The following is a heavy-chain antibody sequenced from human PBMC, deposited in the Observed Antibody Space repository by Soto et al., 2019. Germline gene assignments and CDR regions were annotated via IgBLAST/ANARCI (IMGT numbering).Heavy chain of an antibody. D-gene: IGHD6-19*01. Sequence: GGSLRLSCAASGFTFSSYSMNWVRQAPGKGLEWVSSISSSSSYIYYADSVKGRFTISRDNAKNSLYLQMNSLRAEDTAVYYCARELVAGTGYFDYWGQGTLVTVSS. V-gene: IGHV3-21*01. CDR3: ARELVAGTGYFDY. CDR2: ISSSSSYI. J-gene: IGHJ4*02. CDR1: GFTFSSYS.